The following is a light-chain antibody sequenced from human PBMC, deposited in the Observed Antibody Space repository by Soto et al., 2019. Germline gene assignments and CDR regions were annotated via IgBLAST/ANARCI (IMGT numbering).Light chain of an antibody. V-gene: IGLV2-11*01. J-gene: IGLJ2*01. CDR3: CSYAGNYRGV. CDR1: SSDVGGYNY. CDR2: DIS. Sequence: QSALTQPRSVSGSPGQSVTISCTGTSSDVGGYNYVSWYQQYPGEAPKLIIYDISKWPSGVPDRFSGSKSGNTASLTISGLRAEDEADYYCCSYAGNYRGVFGGGTKLTV.